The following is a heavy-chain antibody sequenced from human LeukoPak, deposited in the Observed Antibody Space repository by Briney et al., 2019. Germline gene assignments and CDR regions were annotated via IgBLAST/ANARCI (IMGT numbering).Heavy chain of an antibody. CDR3: ARYCSSTSCYEPDYNYYYMDV. J-gene: IGHJ6*03. Sequence: PGGSLRLSCAASGFTFSSYSMNWVRQAPGKGLEWVSYISSSSSTIYYADSVKGRFTISRDNAKNSLYLQMNSLRAEDTAVYYCARYCSSTSCYEPDYNYYYMDVWGKGTTVTVSS. CDR1: GFTFSSYS. CDR2: ISSSSSTI. D-gene: IGHD2-2*01. V-gene: IGHV3-48*01.